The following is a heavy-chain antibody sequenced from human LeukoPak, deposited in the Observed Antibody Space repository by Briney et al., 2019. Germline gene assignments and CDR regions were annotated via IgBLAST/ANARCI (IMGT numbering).Heavy chain of an antibody. CDR3: ARGGRGSAAVVAPRSFDI. V-gene: IGHV3-53*01. CDR1: GFTVSSIH. D-gene: IGHD3-22*01. CDR2: TYTGGNS. Sequence: GGSLRLSCAASGFTVSSIHMVWVHQAPGKGLEWVSVTYTGGNSYYADSVKGRFIISRDISKNTLYLQMNSLRAEDSALHYCARGGRGSAAVVAPRSFDIWGQGTMVTVSS. J-gene: IGHJ3*02.